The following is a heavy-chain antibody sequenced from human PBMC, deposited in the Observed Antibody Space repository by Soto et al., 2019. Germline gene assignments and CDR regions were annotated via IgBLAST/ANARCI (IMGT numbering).Heavy chain of an antibody. V-gene: IGHV3-21*01. CDR2: ISSSSSYI. Sequence: GGSLRLSCAASGFTFSSYSMNWFRQAPGKGLEWVSSISSSSSYIYYADSVKGRFTISRDNAKNSLYLQMNSLRAEDTAVYYCASYYDSSGPTRASFDYWGQGTLVTVSS. CDR1: GFTFSSYS. D-gene: IGHD3-22*01. CDR3: ASYYDSSGPTRASFDY. J-gene: IGHJ4*02.